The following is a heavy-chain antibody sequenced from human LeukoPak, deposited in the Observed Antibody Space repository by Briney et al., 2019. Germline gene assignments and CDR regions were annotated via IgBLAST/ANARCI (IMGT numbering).Heavy chain of an antibody. Sequence: GGSLRLSCEASGFTFDNSGMSWVRQVPGKGLEWVSGINWNGGSIGYADSVKDRFTISRDNSENTLFLQMNTLRAEDTAVYYCAKDINSANPRGVFDCWGQGTLVTVSS. D-gene: IGHD4/OR15-4a*01. J-gene: IGHJ4*02. CDR2: INWNGGSI. CDR1: GFTFDNSG. CDR3: AKDINSANPRGVFDC. V-gene: IGHV3-20*04.